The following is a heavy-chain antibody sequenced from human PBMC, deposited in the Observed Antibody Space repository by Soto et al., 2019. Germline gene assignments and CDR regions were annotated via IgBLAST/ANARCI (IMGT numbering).Heavy chain of an antibody. CDR1: GFTFSSYW. CDR2: IKQDGSEE. J-gene: IGHJ6*02. CDR3: ARIAATGRGWDV. V-gene: IGHV3-7*01. D-gene: IGHD6-13*01. Sequence: EVQLVESGGGLVQPGGSLRLSCVDSGFTFSSYWMSWVRQAPVKGLEWVGNIKQDGSEENYVDSLKGRFTISRDNAKNSMYLPRIRLRAEDTAVYYCARIAATGRGWDVWGQGTTVVVSS.